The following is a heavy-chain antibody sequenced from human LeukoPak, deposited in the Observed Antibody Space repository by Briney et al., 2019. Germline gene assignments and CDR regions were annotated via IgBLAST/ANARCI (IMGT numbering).Heavy chain of an antibody. CDR1: GFTFDDYA. V-gene: IGHV3-9*01. Sequence: GRSLRLSCAASGFTFDDYAMHWVRQAPGKGLEWVSGISWNSGSIGYADSVKGRFTISRDNAKNSLYLQMNSLRAEDRALYYCAKDASGYPRSPFDYWGQGTLVTVSS. D-gene: IGHD3-9*01. CDR2: ISWNSGSI. CDR3: AKDASGYPRSPFDY. J-gene: IGHJ4*02.